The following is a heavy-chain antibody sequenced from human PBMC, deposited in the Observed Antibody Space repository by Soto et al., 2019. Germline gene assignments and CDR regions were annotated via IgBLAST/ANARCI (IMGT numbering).Heavy chain of an antibody. CDR1: GGTFSSYA. Sequence: GASVKVSCKASGGTFSSYAISWVRQAPGQGLEWMGGIIPIFGTANYAQKFQGRVTITADESTSTAYMELSSLRSEDTAVYYCAREFGSSGYYNEVWFDPWGQGTLVTVSS. V-gene: IGHV1-69*13. CDR3: AREFGSSGYYNEVWFDP. D-gene: IGHD3-22*01. J-gene: IGHJ5*02. CDR2: IIPIFGTA.